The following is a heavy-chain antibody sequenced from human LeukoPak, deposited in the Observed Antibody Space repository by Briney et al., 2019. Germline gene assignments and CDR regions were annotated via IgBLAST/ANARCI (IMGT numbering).Heavy chain of an antibody. V-gene: IGHV3-23*01. D-gene: IGHD2-2*01. Sequence: GGSLRLSCAASGFTSSSYAMSWVRQAPGKGLEWVSAISGSGGSTYYADSVKGRFTISRDNSKNTLYLQMSSLRAEDTAVYYCAKGKLGYCSSTSCYEFDYWGQGTLVTVSS. CDR2: ISGSGGST. CDR3: AKGKLGYCSSTSCYEFDY. CDR1: GFTSSSYA. J-gene: IGHJ4*02.